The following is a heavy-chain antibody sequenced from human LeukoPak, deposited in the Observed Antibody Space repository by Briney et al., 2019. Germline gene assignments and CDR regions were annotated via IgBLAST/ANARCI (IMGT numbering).Heavy chain of an antibody. J-gene: IGHJ4*02. V-gene: IGHV1-2*04. D-gene: IGHD3-22*01. CDR1: GYTFTGYY. CDR3: ARAYYDSSGYYYFDY. CDR2: INPNSGGT. Sequence: ASVKVSCKASGYTFTGYYMHWVRQAPGQGLEWMGWINPNSGGTNYAQKFQGWVTMTRDTSISTAYMELSRLRSDDTAVYYCARAYYDSSGYYYFDYWGQGTLVTVSS.